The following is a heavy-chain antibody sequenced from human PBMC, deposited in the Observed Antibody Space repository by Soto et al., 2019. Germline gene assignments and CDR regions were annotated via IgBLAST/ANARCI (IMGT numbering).Heavy chain of an antibody. Sequence: SETLSLTCTVSGGSISSYYWSWIRQPPGKGLEWIGYIYYSGSTNYNPSLKSRVTISVDTSKNQFSLKLSSVTAADTAVYYCARTADVSFLFDPWGQGTLVTVSS. CDR2: IYYSGST. J-gene: IGHJ5*02. CDR1: GGSISSYY. CDR3: ARTADVSFLFDP. D-gene: IGHD3-16*01. V-gene: IGHV4-59*12.